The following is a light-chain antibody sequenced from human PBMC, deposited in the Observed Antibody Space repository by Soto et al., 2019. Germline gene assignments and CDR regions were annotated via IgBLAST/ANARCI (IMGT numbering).Light chain of an antibody. Sequence: QSALTQPASVSGSPGQSITIACTGTSSDVGGYNYVSWYQQHPGKAPKLMIYEVSHRPSRVSNRFSGSKSGNTASLTISGLQAEDAADYYCSSYTRSSTSYVFGTGTKLTVL. V-gene: IGLV2-14*01. CDR3: SSYTRSSTSYV. CDR2: EVS. CDR1: SSDVGGYNY. J-gene: IGLJ1*01.